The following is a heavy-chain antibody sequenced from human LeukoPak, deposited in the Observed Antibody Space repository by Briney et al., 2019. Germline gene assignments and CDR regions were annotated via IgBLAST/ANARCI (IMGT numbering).Heavy chain of an antibody. J-gene: IGHJ4*02. Sequence: ASVKVSCKASGYTFTIYDINWVRQATGQGLEWMGWMNPNSGNTGYAQKFQGRVTMTRNTSISTAYMELSSLRSEDTAVYYCARSITMVRGALLNWGQGTLVTVSS. CDR1: GYTFTIYD. CDR2: MNPNSGNT. CDR3: ARSITMVRGALLN. D-gene: IGHD3-10*01. V-gene: IGHV1-8*01.